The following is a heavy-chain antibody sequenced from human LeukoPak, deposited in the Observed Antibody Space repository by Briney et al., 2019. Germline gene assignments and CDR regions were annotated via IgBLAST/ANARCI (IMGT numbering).Heavy chain of an antibody. Sequence: ATVKVSCKASGGTFSSYAISWVRQAPGQGLEWMERIIPILGIANYAQKFQGRVTITADKSTSTAYMELSSLRSEDTAVYYCARDTSYCSGGSCYDWFDPWGQGTLVTVSS. D-gene: IGHD2-15*01. CDR2: IIPILGIA. J-gene: IGHJ5*02. CDR1: GGTFSSYA. V-gene: IGHV1-69*04. CDR3: ARDTSYCSGGSCYDWFDP.